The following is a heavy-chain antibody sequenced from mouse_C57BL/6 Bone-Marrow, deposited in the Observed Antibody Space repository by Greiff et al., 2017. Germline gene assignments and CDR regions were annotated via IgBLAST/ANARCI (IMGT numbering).Heavy chain of an antibody. J-gene: IGHJ1*03. Sequence: EVQLQQSGAELVRPGASVKLSCTASGFNIKDDYMHWVKQRPEKGLEWIGWIDPENGDPEYASKFQGKATLTADTSTNTAYLQLRSLTSEDTAVYYCTTRGYYGSSYWYFDVWGTGPTVTVSS. D-gene: IGHD1-1*01. V-gene: IGHV14-4*01. CDR3: TTRGYYGSSYWYFDV. CDR2: IDPENGDP. CDR1: GFNIKDDY.